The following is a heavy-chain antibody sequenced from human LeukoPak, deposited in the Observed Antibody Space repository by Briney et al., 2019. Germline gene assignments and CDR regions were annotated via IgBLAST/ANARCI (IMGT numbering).Heavy chain of an antibody. D-gene: IGHD2-2*01. CDR1: GYSFTSYW. CDR2: IYPGDSDT. J-gene: IGHJ4*02. V-gene: IGHV5-51*01. CDR3: ARRARYCSSTSCYYFDY. Sequence: GESLKISCKGSGYSFTSYWIGWVRQMPGKGLEWMGIIYPGDSDTRYRPSFQGQVTISADKSISTAYLQWSSLKASDTAMYYCARRARYCSSTSCYYFDYWGQGTLVTVSS.